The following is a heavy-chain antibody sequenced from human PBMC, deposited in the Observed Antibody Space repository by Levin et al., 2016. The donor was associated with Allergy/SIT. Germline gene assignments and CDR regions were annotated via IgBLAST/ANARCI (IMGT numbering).Heavy chain of an antibody. CDR1: GGSISSSSYY. Sequence: SETLSLTCTVSGGSISSSSYYWGWIRQPPGKGLEWIGSIYYSGSTYYNPSLKSRVTISVDTSKNQFSLKLSSVTAADTAVYYCARHPSANLVVITMDFDYWGQGTLVTVSS. D-gene: IGHD3-22*01. CDR3: ARHPSANLVVITMDFDY. V-gene: IGHV4-39*01. J-gene: IGHJ4*02. CDR2: IYYSGST.